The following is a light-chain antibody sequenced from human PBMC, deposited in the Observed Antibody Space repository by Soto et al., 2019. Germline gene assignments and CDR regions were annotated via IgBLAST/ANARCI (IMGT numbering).Light chain of an antibody. CDR1: SSNIGAGYD. Sequence: QSVLTQPPSVSGAPGQRVTNSCTGSSSNIGAGYDVHWYQQLPGTAPKLLIYGNSNRPSGVPDRFSGSKSGTSASLAITGLQAEDEADYYCQSYDSSLSVPWVFGGGTKLTVL. CDR3: QSYDSSLSVPWV. CDR2: GNS. J-gene: IGLJ3*02. V-gene: IGLV1-40*01.